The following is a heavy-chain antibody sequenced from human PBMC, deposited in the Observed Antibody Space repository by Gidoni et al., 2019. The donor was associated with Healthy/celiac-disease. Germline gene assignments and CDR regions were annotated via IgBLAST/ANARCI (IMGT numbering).Heavy chain of an antibody. CDR1: GFTFSSYG. D-gene: IGHD4-17*01. CDR2: IWYDGSNK. Sequence: QVQLVESGGGVVQPGRSLRLSCAASGFTFSSYGMHWVRQAPGKGLEWVAVIWYDGSNKYYADSVKGRFTISRDNSKNTLYLQMNSLRAEDTAVYYCARERYSTVTTDYYGMDVWGQGTTVTVSS. J-gene: IGHJ6*02. V-gene: IGHV3-33*01. CDR3: ARERYSTVTTDYYGMDV.